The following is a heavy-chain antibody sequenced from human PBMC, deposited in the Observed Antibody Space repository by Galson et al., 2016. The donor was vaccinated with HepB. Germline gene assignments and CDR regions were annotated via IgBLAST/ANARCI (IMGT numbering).Heavy chain of an antibody. V-gene: IGHV1-18*01. CDR3: ARDLRAVAGRLGYYYYGMDV. CDR2: ISAYNGNT. Sequence: QSGAEVKKPGASVKVSCKASGYTFTSYGISWVRQAPGQGLEWMGWISAYNGNTNYAQKLQGRVTMTTDTSTSTAYMELRSLRSDDTAVYYCARDLRAVAGRLGYYYYGMDVWGQGTTVTVSS. CDR1: GYTFTSYG. D-gene: IGHD6-19*01. J-gene: IGHJ6*02.